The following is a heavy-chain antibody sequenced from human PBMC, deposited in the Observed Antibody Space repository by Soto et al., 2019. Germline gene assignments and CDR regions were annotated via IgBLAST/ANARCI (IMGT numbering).Heavy chain of an antibody. Sequence: QVQLVESGGGVVQPGRSLRLSCAASGFTFSSYGMHWVRQAPGKGLGWVAVIGYDGSNKYYADSVKGRFTISRDNSKNALYLRMNSLRAEDTAVYYCARDRGYSCSSMDVWGQGTTVTVCS. V-gene: IGHV3-33*01. CDR1: GFTFSSYG. CDR3: ARDRGYSCSSMDV. CDR2: IGYDGSNK. J-gene: IGHJ6*02. D-gene: IGHD6-6*01.